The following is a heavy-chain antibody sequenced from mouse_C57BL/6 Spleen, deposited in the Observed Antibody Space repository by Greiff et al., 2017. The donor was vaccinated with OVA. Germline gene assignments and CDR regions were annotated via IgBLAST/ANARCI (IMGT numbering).Heavy chain of an antibody. Sequence: QVQLKQPGAELVRPGTSVKLSCKASGYTFTSYWMHWVKQRPGQGLEWIGVIDPSDSYTNYNQKFKGKATLTVDTSSSTAYMQLSSLTSEDSAVYYCARYPLLRYFDYWGQGTTLTVSS. D-gene: IGHD1-1*01. CDR2: IDPSDSYT. J-gene: IGHJ2*01. CDR3: ARYPLLRYFDY. CDR1: GYTFTSYW. V-gene: IGHV1-59*01.